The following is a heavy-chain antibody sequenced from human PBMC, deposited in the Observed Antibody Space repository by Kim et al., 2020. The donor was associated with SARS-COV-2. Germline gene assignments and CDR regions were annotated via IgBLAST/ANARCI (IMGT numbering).Heavy chain of an antibody. CDR1: GGSFSGYY. CDR3: ARLEPPITIFGVVIITGGMDV. Sequence: SETLSLTCAVYGGSFSGYYWSWIRQPPGKGLEWIGEINHSGSTNYNPSLKSRVTISVDTSKNQFSLKLSSVTAADTAVYYCARLEPPITIFGVVIITGGMDVWGQGTTVTVSS. V-gene: IGHV4-34*01. D-gene: IGHD3-3*01. J-gene: IGHJ6*02. CDR2: INHSGST.